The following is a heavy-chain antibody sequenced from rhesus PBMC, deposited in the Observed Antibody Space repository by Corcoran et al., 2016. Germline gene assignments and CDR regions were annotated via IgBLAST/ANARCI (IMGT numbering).Heavy chain of an antibody. CDR2: VDPEAGEA. J-gene: IGHJ4*01. D-gene: IGHD6-13*01. CDR1: GYTFTDYY. Sequence: EVQLVQSGAEVKKPGASVKISCKASGYTFTDYYLHWVRQAPGKGLEWMGRVDPEAGEAIHAQKFQDRVTITADTSTDTDYMELSSLRSEDTAVYYCATGRVLGAAGPDSYCDYWGQGVLVTVSS. V-gene: IGHV1-111*02. CDR3: ATGRVLGAAGPDSYCDY.